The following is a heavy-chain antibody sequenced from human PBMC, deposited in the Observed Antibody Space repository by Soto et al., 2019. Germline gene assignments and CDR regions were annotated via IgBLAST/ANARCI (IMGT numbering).Heavy chain of an antibody. CDR2: ISYSGST. Sequence: QVQLQESGPGLVKPSETLSLTCTVSGDSVSSGSYYWSWIRQPPGKGLEWIAYISYSGSTNYNPSRKSRVTRSVDTSKNQFSLRLSSVTAADTAVYYCARDGRRVYATDYYGMDVWGQGTTITVSS. D-gene: IGHD2-8*01. CDR1: GDSVSSGSYY. J-gene: IGHJ6*02. V-gene: IGHV4-61*01. CDR3: ARDGRRVYATDYYGMDV.